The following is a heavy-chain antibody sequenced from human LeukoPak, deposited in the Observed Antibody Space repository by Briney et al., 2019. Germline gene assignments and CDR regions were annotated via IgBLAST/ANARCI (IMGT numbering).Heavy chain of an antibody. Sequence: GGSLRLSCAASGFTFSSAWMTWVRQAPGKGLEWVGHIKNKTNGGTTDYAAPVKGRFIISRDDSKNTLYLQMNSLGAEDTAVYYCAKDQGFTMIVVVXXGMDVWGQGTTVTVSS. D-gene: IGHD3-22*01. V-gene: IGHV3-15*01. CDR1: GFTFSSAW. CDR3: AKDQGFTMIVVVXXGMDV. CDR2: IKNKTNGGTT. J-gene: IGHJ6*02.